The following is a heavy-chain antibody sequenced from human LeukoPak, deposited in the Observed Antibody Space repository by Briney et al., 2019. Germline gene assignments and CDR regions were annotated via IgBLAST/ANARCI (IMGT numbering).Heavy chain of an antibody. CDR2: ISPNSGGS. CDR1: GYTFSAYY. Sequence: ASEKVSCKAPGYTFSAYYIHWVRQAPGQGLEWMGWISPNSGGSDYAQKFQGRVTMTRDTSISTAYMELSSLRSDDTAVYYCAIQPWGSGNNWYFDLWGRGTLVTVSS. CDR3: AIQPWGSGNNWYFDL. J-gene: IGHJ2*01. D-gene: IGHD7-27*01. V-gene: IGHV1-2*02.